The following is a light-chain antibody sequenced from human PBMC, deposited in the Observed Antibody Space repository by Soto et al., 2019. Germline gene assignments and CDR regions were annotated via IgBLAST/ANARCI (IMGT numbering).Light chain of an antibody. CDR3: CSYAGSSTYV. CDR2: EGS. Sequence: SVLTQPASVSGSPGQSITISCTGTSSDGGSYNLVSWYQQHPGKAPKLMIYEGSKRPSGVSNRFSGSKSGNTASLTISGLQAEDEADYYCCSYAGSSTYVFGTGTKVTVL. V-gene: IGLV2-23*01. J-gene: IGLJ1*01. CDR1: SSDGGSYNL.